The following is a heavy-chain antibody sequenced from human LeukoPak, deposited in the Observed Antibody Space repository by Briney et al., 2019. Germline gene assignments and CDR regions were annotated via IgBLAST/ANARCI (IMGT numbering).Heavy chain of an antibody. Sequence: GGSLRLSSVASGFTFSTYSMNWVRQAPGQGLEWVSYLTSSSSAKYYADSVKGRFTISRDNAENSLYLQMNSLRAEDTAVYYCTRDQEGSDYWGQGTLVTVSS. V-gene: IGHV3-48*01. CDR3: TRDQEGSDY. CDR1: GFTFSTYS. J-gene: IGHJ4*02. CDR2: LTSSSSAK.